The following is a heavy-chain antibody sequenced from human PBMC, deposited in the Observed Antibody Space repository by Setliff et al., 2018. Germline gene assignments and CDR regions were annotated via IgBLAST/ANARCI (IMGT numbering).Heavy chain of an antibody. D-gene: IGHD5-18*01. CDR1: GGTFTNYG. CDR3: AREGVDTWSSTDYHYYMDV. V-gene: IGHV1-69*05. J-gene: IGHJ6*03. Sequence: ASVKVSCKASGGTFTNYGVSWVRQAPGQGLEWMGGTIPLFGTTDYAQKFHGRVTIITDESTSTAYMELSSLTSDDMAVYYCAREGVDTWSSTDYHYYMDVWGRGTTVTVSS. CDR2: TIPLFGTT.